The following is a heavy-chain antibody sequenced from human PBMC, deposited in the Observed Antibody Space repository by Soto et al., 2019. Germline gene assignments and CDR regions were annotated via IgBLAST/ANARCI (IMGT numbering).Heavy chain of an antibody. CDR3: ATQGLPNSSYSGMDV. D-gene: IGHD5-18*01. V-gene: IGHV1-69*14. J-gene: IGHJ6*02. CDR2: IIPIFGTA. CDR1: GGTFSTYA. Sequence: QVQLVQSGAEVKKPGSSVKVSCKASGGTFSTYAISWVRQAPGQGLEWMGGIIPIFGTADYARKFQGRVTIAADKSTSTAYMELSSLRSEDRDVYYCATQGLPNSSYSGMDVWGQGTTVTVSS.